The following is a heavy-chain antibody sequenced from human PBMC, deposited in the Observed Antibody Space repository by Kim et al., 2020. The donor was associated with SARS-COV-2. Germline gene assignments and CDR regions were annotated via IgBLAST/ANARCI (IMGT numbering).Heavy chain of an antibody. D-gene: IGHD1-26*01. CDR3: ARKWELLRPVSDWYFDL. V-gene: IGHV5-51*01. Sequence: GESLKISCKGSGYSFTTYWIAWVRQMPGKGLEWMGIIYPGDSDTRYSLSFQGQVTISADKSISTAYLQWSSLKASDTAMYYCARKWELLRPVSDWYFDLWGRGTLVTVSS. CDR1: GYSFTTYW. CDR2: IYPGDSDT. J-gene: IGHJ2*01.